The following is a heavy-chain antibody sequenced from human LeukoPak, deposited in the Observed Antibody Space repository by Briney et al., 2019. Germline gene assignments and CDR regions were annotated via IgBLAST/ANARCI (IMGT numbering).Heavy chain of an antibody. CDR1: GFTFSSYS. V-gene: IGHV3-21*01. D-gene: IGHD1-7*01. CDR3: ARVPSGTTPDY. CDR2: ISSSSSYI. Sequence: GGSLRLSCAASGFTFSSYSMNWVRQAPGKGLEWVSSISSSSSYIYYADSVKGRFTISRDNAKNSLYLQMKSLRAEDTAVYYCARVPSGTTPDYWGQGTLVTVSS. J-gene: IGHJ4*02.